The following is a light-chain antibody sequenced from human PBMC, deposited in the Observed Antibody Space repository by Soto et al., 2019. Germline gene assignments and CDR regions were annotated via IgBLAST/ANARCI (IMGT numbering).Light chain of an antibody. V-gene: IGLV2-14*03. CDR1: SSDVSGYNY. J-gene: IGLJ2*01. CDR2: DVS. Sequence: QSALTQPAYVSGSPGQSITISCTGTSSDVSGYNYVSWYQHHPGKAPKLMIYDVSNRPSGVSNRFSGSKSGNTASLTSSGLKAEDEADYYCNSYTSRSSVVFGGGTKVTVL. CDR3: NSYTSRSSVV.